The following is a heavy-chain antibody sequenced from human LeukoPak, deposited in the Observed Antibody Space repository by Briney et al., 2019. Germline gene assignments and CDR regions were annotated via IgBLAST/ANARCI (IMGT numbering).Heavy chain of an antibody. V-gene: IGHV3-53*01. J-gene: IGHJ6*03. CDR3: RGWLSSYNMDG. D-gene: IGHD3-16*02. CDR2: IRTDGST. CDR1: GFTVSNKE. Sequence: GGSLRLSCVASGFTVSNKEMSWVRQAPGKGLEWVSVIRTDGSTDYADSVKGRFTVSRDNSKNTLYLQMSSLRVEDTDVYYCRGWLSSYNMDGWGRGTTVTVSS.